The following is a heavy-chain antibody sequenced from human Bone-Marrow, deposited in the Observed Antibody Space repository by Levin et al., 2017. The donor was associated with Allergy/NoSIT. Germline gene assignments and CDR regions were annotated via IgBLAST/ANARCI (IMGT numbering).Heavy chain of an antibody. Sequence: PGGSLRLSCAASRFTFSSYAMHWVRQAPGKGLEWVAVISDDGSKIFYADSAKGRFTVSRDNSKNTLYLQMDSLRVEDTAVYHCAREDCSSTSCYRFFNLWGRGTLVTVSS. CDR1: RFTFSSYA. D-gene: IGHD2-2*01. CDR2: ISDDGSKI. V-gene: IGHV3-30-3*01. CDR3: AREDCSSTSCYRFFNL. J-gene: IGHJ2*01.